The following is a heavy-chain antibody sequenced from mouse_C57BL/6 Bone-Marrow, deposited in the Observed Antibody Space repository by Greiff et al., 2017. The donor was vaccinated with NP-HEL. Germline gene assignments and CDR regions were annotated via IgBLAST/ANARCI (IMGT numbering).Heavy chain of an antibody. Sequence: VKLMESGPGLVQPSQSLSITCTVSGFSLTSYGVHWVRQSPGKGLEWLGVIWSGGSTDYNAAFISRLSISKDNSKSQVFFKMNSLQADDTAIYYCARIPTVVAHYYYAMDYWGQGTSVTVSS. CDR3: ARIPTVVAHYYYAMDY. D-gene: IGHD1-1*01. J-gene: IGHJ4*01. V-gene: IGHV2-2*01. CDR1: GFSLTSYG. CDR2: IWSGGST.